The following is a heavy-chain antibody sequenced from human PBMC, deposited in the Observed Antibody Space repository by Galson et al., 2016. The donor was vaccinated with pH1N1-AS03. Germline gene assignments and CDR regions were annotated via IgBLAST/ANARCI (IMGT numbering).Heavy chain of an antibody. J-gene: IGHJ4*02. CDR2: IDPSIGST. CDR3: ATYGSGSRGVFDY. V-gene: IGHV1-46*01. CDR1: GYTFSRYY. D-gene: IGHD3-10*01. Sequence: SVKVSCKASGYTFSRYYMHWMRQAPGQGPEWMGVIDPSIGSTTYAQKFQGRGNMTRDTATTTAYMELRSLRSDDTAVYYWATYGSGSRGVFDYWGQGALFTVSS.